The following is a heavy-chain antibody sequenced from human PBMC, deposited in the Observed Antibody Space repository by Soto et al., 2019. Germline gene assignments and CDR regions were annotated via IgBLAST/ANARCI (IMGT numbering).Heavy chain of an antibody. V-gene: IGHV4-59*01. J-gene: IGHJ4*02. D-gene: IGHD3-16*01. Sequence: SETLSLTCTVSAASFSNYYWSWIRQPPGKGLEWIGYVYFNGNTNYNPSLKRRVSISIDTSKNQISLNLSSVTAADTAVYYCASVTFGGVVLAHWGQGTLVTVSS. CDR2: VYFNGNT. CDR1: AASFSNYY. CDR3: ASVTFGGVVLAH.